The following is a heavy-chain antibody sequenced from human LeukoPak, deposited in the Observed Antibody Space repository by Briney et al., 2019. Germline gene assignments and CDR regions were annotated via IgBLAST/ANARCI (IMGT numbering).Heavy chain of an antibody. J-gene: IGHJ4*02. V-gene: IGHV3-23*01. CDR3: AKDPDYGDCVY. D-gene: IGHD4-17*01. CDR1: GFTFSSYG. Sequence: GGSLRLSCAASGFTFSSYGMIWVRQAPGKGLEWVSAISGSGGSTYYADSVKGRFTISRDNSKNTLYLQMNSLRAEDTAVYYCAKDPDYGDCVYWGQGTLVTVSS. CDR2: ISGSGGST.